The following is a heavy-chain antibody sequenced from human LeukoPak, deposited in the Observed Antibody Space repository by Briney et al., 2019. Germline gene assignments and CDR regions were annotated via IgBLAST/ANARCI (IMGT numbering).Heavy chain of an antibody. J-gene: IGHJ6*02. CDR2: IWYDGSNK. CDR1: GFTFSSYG. Sequence: GGSLRLSCAASGFTFSSYGMHWVRQAPGKGLEWVALIWYDGSNKNYADSVKGRFTISRDNSKNTLYLQMNSLRAEDTAAYYCPRAPRPGNIVGATTNYYYGMDVWGQGTTVTVSS. CDR3: PRAPRPGNIVGATTNYYYGMDV. V-gene: IGHV3-30*02. D-gene: IGHD1-26*01.